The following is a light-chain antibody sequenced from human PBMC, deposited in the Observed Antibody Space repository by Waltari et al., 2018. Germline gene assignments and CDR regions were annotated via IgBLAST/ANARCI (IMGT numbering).Light chain of an antibody. J-gene: IGLJ3*02. Sequence: QSVLTQSPSVSGAPRHRVTISCSGSASNIGPNPGSWYQQVPGKAPKVLIYYDDLLASGVSGRFFGSKSGTSASLAISDLQSEDEADYHCAAWDNSLNGVVFGGGTKLTVL. CDR2: YDD. CDR1: ASNIGPNP. V-gene: IGLV1-36*01. CDR3: AAWDNSLNGVV.